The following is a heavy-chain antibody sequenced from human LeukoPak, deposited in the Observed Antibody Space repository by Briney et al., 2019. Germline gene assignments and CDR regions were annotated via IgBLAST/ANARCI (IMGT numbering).Heavy chain of an antibody. V-gene: IGHV4-38-2*01. CDR2: IYHTGST. CDR1: GDSISSGYY. J-gene: IGHJ4*02. Sequence: SETLSLTCAVSGDSISSGYYWGWIRQPPGEGLEWIGTIYHTGSTYSNPSLKSRVTISVDTSKNLFSLKLSSVTAADTAVYYCARVNWNPDYWGQGTLVTVSS. CDR3: ARVNWNPDY. D-gene: IGHD1-20*01.